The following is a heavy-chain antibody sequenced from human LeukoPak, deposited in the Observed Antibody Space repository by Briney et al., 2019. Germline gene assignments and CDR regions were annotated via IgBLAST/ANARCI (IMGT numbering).Heavy chain of an antibody. Sequence: GGSLRLSCAASGFTFSSYSMNWVRQAPGKGLEWVSSISSSSSYIYYADSVKGRFTISRDNAENSLYLQMNCLRAEDTAVYYCAREIVGAIKSYFDYWGQGTLVTASS. CDR1: GFTFSSYS. V-gene: IGHV3-21*01. D-gene: IGHD1-26*01. CDR2: ISSSSSYI. J-gene: IGHJ4*02. CDR3: AREIVGAIKSYFDY.